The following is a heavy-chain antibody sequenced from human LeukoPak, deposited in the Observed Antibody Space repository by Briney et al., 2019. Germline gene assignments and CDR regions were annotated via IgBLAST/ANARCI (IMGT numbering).Heavy chain of an antibody. D-gene: IGHD2-15*01. V-gene: IGHV4-39*07. CDR3: AKLTILGYCSGGSCYDRRVFDY. CDR2: IYYSGST. J-gene: IGHJ4*02. CDR1: GGSISSSSYY. Sequence: PSETLSLTCTVSGGSISSSSYYWGWIRQPPGKGLEWIGSIYYSGSTYYNPSLESRVTISVDTSKNQFSLKLSSVTAADTAVYYCAKLTILGYCSGGSCYDRRVFDYWGQGTLVTVSS.